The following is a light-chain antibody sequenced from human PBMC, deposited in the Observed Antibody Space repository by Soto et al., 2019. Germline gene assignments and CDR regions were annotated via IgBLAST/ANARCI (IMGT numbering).Light chain of an antibody. CDR3: QSYDSSLSGHVV. V-gene: IGLV1-40*01. J-gene: IGLJ2*01. CDR2: DNN. CDR1: SSNIGAGYD. Sequence: QAVVTQPPSVSGAPGQRVTISCTGSSSNIGAGYDVHWYQQLPGTAPKLLIYDNNNRPSGVPDRFSGSKSGTSASLAITGLQAEDEADYYCQSYDSSLSGHVVFGGGTKVTVL.